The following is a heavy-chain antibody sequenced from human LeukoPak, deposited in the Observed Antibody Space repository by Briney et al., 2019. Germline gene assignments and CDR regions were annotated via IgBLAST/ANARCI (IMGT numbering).Heavy chain of an antibody. CDR1: GGSFSGYY. V-gene: IGHV4-34*01. D-gene: IGHD1-26*01. J-gene: IGHJ4*02. CDR3: ARYRGVVGTDY. CDR2: INHSGST. Sequence: PSETLSLTCAAYGGSFSGYYWSWIRQPPGKGLEWIGEINHSGSTKYSPSLKSRVTISVDTSKNQFSLKLTSLTAADTAVYYCARYRGVVGTDYWGQGTLVTV.